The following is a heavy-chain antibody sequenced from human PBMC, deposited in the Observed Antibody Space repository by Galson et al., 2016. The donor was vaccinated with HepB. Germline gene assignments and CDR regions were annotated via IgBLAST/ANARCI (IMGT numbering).Heavy chain of an antibody. J-gene: IGHJ3*02. V-gene: IGHV3-23*01. CDR1: GFTFSSYW. D-gene: IGHD6-19*01. CDR2: ISGSGGAT. Sequence: SLRLSCAASGFTFSSYWMHWVRQAPGKGLEWVSVISGSGGATYYADSVKGRFTISRDNSKNTLYLQMSGLRADDTAVYSCAKKGYSSGKFDAFDIWGQGTVVTVSS. CDR3: AKKGYSSGKFDAFDI.